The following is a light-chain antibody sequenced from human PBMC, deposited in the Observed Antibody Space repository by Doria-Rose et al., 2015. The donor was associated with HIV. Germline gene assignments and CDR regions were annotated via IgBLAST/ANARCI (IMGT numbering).Light chain of an antibody. Sequence: QSVVTQPPSVSGAPGQRVAISCTGSSSNIGAGFDVNWYQQFPGTAPKLLIHGNTNRPSGFLDRFSGSKSGTSASLAISGLRAEDEADYYCQSYDSRLSVYVFGTGTKVTVL. CDR3: QSYDSRLSVYV. J-gene: IGLJ1*01. V-gene: IGLV1-40*01. CDR2: GNT. CDR1: SSNIGAGFD.